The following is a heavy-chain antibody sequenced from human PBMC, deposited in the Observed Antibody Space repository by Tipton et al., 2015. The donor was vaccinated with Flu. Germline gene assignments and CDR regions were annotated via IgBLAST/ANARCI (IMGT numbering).Heavy chain of an antibody. CDR3: TRASSNSYGYGY. V-gene: IGHV3-49*04. CDR1: GFTFGDYA. J-gene: IGHJ4*02. D-gene: IGHD5-18*01. CDR2: IRSKDYGGTT. Sequence: SLRLSCTASGFTFGDYAMSWVRQAPGKGLEWVGFIRSKDYGGTTEYAASVKGRFTISRDDSKSISYLQMNSLKTEDTAVYYCTRASSNSYGYGYWGQGTLVTVSS.